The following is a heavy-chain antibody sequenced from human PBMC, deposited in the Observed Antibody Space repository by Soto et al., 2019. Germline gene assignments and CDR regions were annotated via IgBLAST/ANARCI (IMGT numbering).Heavy chain of an antibody. CDR1: GFTFSSYG. V-gene: IGHV3-30*18. Sequence: QVQLVESGGGVVQPGRSLRLSCAASGFTFSSYGMHWVRQAPGKGLEWVAVISYDGSNKYYADSVKGRFTISRDNSKNTLHLQMNSLRAEDTAVYYCANTKLRITISPSHYGMDVWGQGTTVTVSS. CDR2: ISYDGSNK. D-gene: IGHD3-9*01. CDR3: ANTKLRITISPSHYGMDV. J-gene: IGHJ6*02.